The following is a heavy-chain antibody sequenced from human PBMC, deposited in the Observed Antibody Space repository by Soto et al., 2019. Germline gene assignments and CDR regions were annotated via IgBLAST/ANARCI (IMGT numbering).Heavy chain of an antibody. CDR3: ARSRAYGDYVGTRFDY. CDR1: GGTFSSYA. J-gene: IGHJ4*02. D-gene: IGHD4-17*01. CDR2: IIPIFGTA. Sequence: QVQLVQSGAEVKKPGSSVKVSCKASGGTFSSYAFSWVRQAPGQGLEWMGGIIPIFGTANYAQKFQGRVTITADESTSTAYMELSSLRSEDTAVYYCARSRAYGDYVGTRFDYWGQGTLVTVSS. V-gene: IGHV1-69*01.